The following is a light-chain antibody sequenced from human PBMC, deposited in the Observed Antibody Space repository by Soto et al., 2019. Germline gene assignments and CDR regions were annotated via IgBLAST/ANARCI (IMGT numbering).Light chain of an antibody. J-gene: IGKJ3*01. V-gene: IGKV3-15*01. CDR3: QQYNNWPPFT. CDR1: QSVSSN. CDR2: GAS. Sequence: EIVMTQSPATLSVSPGERATLSCRTSQSVSSNLAWYQQKPGQAPRLLIYGASTRATGITDKFSGSGSGTEFTLTISSLQSEDLAVYYCQQYNNWPPFTFGPGTIVDFK.